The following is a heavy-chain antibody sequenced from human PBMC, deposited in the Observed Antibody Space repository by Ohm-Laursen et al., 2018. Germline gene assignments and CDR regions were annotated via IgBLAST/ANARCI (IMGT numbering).Heavy chain of an antibody. CDR2: ISTSGSTI. CDR1: QFPFSSYE. D-gene: IGHD3-10*01. Sequence: SLRLSCAASQFPFSSYEMNWVRQAPGKGLEWVSYISTSGSTIYYADSVKGRFTISRDNAKKSLYLQMNSLRAEDTAVYYCARVGGGLLDYWGQGTLVTVSS. CDR3: ARVGGGLLDY. J-gene: IGHJ4*02. V-gene: IGHV3-48*03.